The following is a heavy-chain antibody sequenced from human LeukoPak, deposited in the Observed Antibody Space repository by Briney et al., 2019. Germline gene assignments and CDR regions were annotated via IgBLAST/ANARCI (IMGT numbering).Heavy chain of an antibody. CDR3: ARDDSGYYYGSSGNFGY. CDR2: IYYSGST. CDR1: GGSVSSGSYY. D-gene: IGHD3-22*01. Sequence: SETLSLTCTVSGGSVSSGSYYWSWIRQPAGTGVEWIGYIYYSGSTNYNPSLKSRVTISVDTSKNQFSLKLSSVTAADTAVYYCARDDSGYYYGSSGNFGYWGQGTLVTVSS. V-gene: IGHV4-61*01. J-gene: IGHJ4*02.